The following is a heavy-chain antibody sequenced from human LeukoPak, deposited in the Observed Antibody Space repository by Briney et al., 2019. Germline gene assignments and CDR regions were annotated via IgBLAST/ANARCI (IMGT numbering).Heavy chain of an antibody. Sequence: GESLKVSCKASGYTFTSYDINWVRQATGQGLEWMGWMNPNSGNTGYAQKFQGRVTMTRNTSISTAYMELSSLRSEDTAVYYCARKMHLYGSGSYFVYWGQGTLVTVSS. J-gene: IGHJ4*02. V-gene: IGHV1-8*01. D-gene: IGHD3-10*01. CDR3: ARKMHLYGSGSYFVY. CDR1: GYTFTSYD. CDR2: MNPNSGNT.